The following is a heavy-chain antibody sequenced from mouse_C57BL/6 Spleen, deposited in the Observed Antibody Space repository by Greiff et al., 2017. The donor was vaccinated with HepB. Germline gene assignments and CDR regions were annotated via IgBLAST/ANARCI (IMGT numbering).Heavy chain of an antibody. V-gene: IGHV1-15*01. CDR2: IDPETGGT. D-gene: IGHD4-1*01. CDR1: GYTFTDYE. J-gene: IGHJ2*01. Sequence: VQLQQSGAELVRPGASVTLSCKASGYTFTDYEMHWVKQTPVHGLEWIGAIDPETGGTAYNQKFKGKAILTADKSSSTAYMELRSLTSEDSAVYYCTKILTGDFDYWGQGTTLTVSS. CDR3: TKILTGDFDY.